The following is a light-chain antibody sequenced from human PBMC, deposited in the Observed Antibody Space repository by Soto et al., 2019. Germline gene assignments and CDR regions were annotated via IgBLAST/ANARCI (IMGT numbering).Light chain of an antibody. CDR3: KSRTTRSTLV. CDR2: EVT. J-gene: IGLJ3*02. Sequence: QSALAQPASVSGSPGQSITISCTGASSDVGGYNYGSWYQQHPGKAPKLIIYEVTHRPSGVSGRFYGSRSGNTASLTISGLQAEDEADYYCKSRTTRSTLVFGGGTKVTVL. CDR1: SSDVGGYNY. V-gene: IGLV2-14*01.